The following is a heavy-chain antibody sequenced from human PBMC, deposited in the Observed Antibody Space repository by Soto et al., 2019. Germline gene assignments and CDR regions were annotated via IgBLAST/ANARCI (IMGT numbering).Heavy chain of an antibody. CDR3: AREVGYCGSTSCYGNYYGMDV. CDR2: IYYSGST. Sequence: SETLSLTCTASGGSVSSGSYYWSWIRQPPGKGLEGIGYIYYSGSTNYNPSLKSRVTISVDTSKNQFSLKLSSVTAADTAVYYCAREVGYCGSTSCYGNYYGMDVWGQGTTVTVSS. V-gene: IGHV4-61*01. D-gene: IGHD2-2*01. J-gene: IGHJ6*02. CDR1: GGSVSSGSYY.